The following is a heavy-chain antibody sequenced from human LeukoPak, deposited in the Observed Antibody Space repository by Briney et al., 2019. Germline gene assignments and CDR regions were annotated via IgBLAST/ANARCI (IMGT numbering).Heavy chain of an antibody. D-gene: IGHD4-17*01. CDR3: ARGGTVTIIYWYFDL. CDR2: IKPDGSET. Sequence: GGPLRLSCAAPGFPFSSYWMSWIRQAPGKGQEWVANIKPDGSETYYVDSVKARFTISRDNAKNSLYLQMNSLRAEDTSVDYCARGGTVTIIYWYFDLWGRGTLVTVSS. V-gene: IGHV3-7*04. CDR1: GFPFSSYW. J-gene: IGHJ2*01.